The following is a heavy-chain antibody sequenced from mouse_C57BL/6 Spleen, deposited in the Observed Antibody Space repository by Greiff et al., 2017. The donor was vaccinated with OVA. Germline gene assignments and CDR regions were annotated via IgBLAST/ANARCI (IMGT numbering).Heavy chain of an antibody. Sequence: QVQLQQSGAELVRPGTSVKVSCKASGYAFTNYLIEWVKQRPGQGLEWIGVINPGSGGTNYTEKFKGKATLTADKSSSTAYMQLSSLTSEDSAVYFCARSFYDYDRYFDVWGTGTTVTVAS. CDR2: INPGSGGT. CDR1: GYAFTNYL. CDR3: ARSFYDYDRYFDV. J-gene: IGHJ1*03. V-gene: IGHV1-54*01. D-gene: IGHD2-4*01.